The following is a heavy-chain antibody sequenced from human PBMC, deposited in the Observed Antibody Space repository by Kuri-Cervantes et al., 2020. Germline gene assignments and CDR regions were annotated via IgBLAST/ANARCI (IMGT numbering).Heavy chain of an antibody. J-gene: IGHJ6*02. D-gene: IGHD3-10*01. V-gene: IGHV3-13*01. Sequence: GESLKISCAASGSTFSSYDMHWVRQATGKGLEWVSAIGTAGDTYYPGSVKGRFTISRENAKNSLYLQMNSLRAGDTAVYYCARGPSKGWGSYYNPYYYYGMDVWGQGTTVTVSS. CDR1: GSTFSSYD. CDR2: IGTAGDT. CDR3: ARGPSKGWGSYYNPYYYYGMDV.